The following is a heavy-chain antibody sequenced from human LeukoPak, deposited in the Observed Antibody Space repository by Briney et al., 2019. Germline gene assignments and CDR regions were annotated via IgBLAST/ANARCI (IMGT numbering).Heavy chain of an antibody. CDR2: ISSNGGST. D-gene: IGHD3-10*01. V-gene: IGHV3-64*01. Sequence: GGSLRLSCAASGFTFSSYAMHWVRQAPGKGLEYVSAISSNGGSTYYANSVKGRFTISRDNSKNTLYLQMNSLRAEDTAVYYCAKASRLTMVRGVIIPPFDYWGQGTLVTVSS. J-gene: IGHJ4*02. CDR1: GFTFSSYA. CDR3: AKASRLTMVRGVIIPPFDY.